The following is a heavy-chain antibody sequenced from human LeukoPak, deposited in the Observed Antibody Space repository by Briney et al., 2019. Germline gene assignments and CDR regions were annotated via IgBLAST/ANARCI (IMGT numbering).Heavy chain of an antibody. D-gene: IGHD3-3*01. CDR2: IKHDGSEK. J-gene: IGHJ4*02. CDR3: ATDRGWRTSGYYLYYFEY. Sequence: GGSLRLSCAASGFIFTNYFMSWVRQAPGKGLEWVASIKHDGSEKYYVDSVRGRFTISRDNTMNSLYLRMSSLRAEDTAVYYCATDRGWRTSGYYLYYFEYWGQGTLVTYSS. V-gene: IGHV3-7*01. CDR1: GFIFTNYF.